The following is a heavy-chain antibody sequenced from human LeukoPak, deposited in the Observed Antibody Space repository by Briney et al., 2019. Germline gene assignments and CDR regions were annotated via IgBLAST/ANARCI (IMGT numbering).Heavy chain of an antibody. V-gene: IGHV3-23*01. CDR2: ISNDGGRT. D-gene: IGHD1-26*01. CDR3: AKGRIVGATSFDY. J-gene: IGHJ4*02. Sequence: GGSLRLSCAAYGFSVSNYDMSWVRQAPGKGLEWVSGISNDGGRTYYADSVKGRLTISRDNSKNSLCLQMNSLRVEDTAVYYCAKGRIVGATSFDYWGQGSLVTVSS. CDR1: GFSVSNYD.